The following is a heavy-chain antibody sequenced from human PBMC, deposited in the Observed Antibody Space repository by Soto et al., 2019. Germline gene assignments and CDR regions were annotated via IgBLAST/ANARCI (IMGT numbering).Heavy chain of an antibody. J-gene: IGHJ4*02. D-gene: IGHD3-3*01. CDR1: GFTFSSYG. CDR3: ARDWGFLTTPDY. V-gene: IGHV3-33*01. CDR2: IWYDGSNK. Sequence: QVQLVESGGGVVQPGRSLRLSCAASGFTFSSYGMHWVRQAPGKGLEWVAVIWYDGSNKYYADSVKGRFTISRDNSKNTLYLQMNSLRAEDTAVYYCARDWGFLTTPDYWGQGTLVTVSS.